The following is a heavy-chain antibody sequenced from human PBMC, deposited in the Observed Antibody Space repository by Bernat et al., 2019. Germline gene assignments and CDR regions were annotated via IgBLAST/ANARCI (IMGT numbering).Heavy chain of an antibody. D-gene: IGHD3-16*02. J-gene: IGHJ5*01. CDR3: TTDLADYIWRSYLYLGWFDP. CDR1: GFTFSNAW. V-gene: IGHV3-15*01. Sequence: EVQLVESGGGLVKPGGSLRLSCAASGFTFSNAWMSWVRQAPGKGLEWVGRIKSKTDGGTTDYAAPVKGRFTISRDDSKNTLYLQMNSLKTEDTAVYYCTTDLADYIWRSYLYLGWFDPWDQGTIVTVSS. CDR2: IKSKTDGGTT.